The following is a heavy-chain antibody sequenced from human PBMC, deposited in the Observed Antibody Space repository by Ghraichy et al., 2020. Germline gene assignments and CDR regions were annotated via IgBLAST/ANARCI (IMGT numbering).Heavy chain of an antibody. J-gene: IGHJ2*01. CDR2: ISSDGTFT. D-gene: IGHD5-24*01. CDR1: GFIFSEYP. V-gene: IGHV3-30*04. Sequence: GGSLRLSCAASGFIFSEYPMHWVRQGPDKGLECVAVISSDGTFTYYPDSVRGRFFISRDSSRSTLLLHMNTLRPEGTALYYCARQPITRLWYFDLWGRGTLVTVSS. CDR3: ARQPITRLWYFDL.